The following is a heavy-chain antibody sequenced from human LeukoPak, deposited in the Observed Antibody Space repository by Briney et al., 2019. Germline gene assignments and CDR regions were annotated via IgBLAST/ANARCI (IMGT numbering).Heavy chain of an antibody. D-gene: IGHD6-13*01. CDR1: GGSISSSNW. V-gene: IGHV4-4*02. CDR3: ATITAGGREYYFDY. Sequence: PSETLSLTCAVSGGSISSSNWWSWVRQPPGKGLEWIREIYHSGSTNYNPSLKSRVTISVDTSKHQFSLKLSPVTAADTAVYYCATITAGGREYYFDYWGQGTLVTVSS. J-gene: IGHJ4*02. CDR2: IYHSGST.